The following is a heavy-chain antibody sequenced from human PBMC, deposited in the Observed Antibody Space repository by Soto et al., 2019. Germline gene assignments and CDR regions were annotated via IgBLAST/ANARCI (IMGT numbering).Heavy chain of an antibody. CDR3: AKVNEDFWSGYYDY. CDR1: GFTFSSYA. Sequence: EVQLLESGGGLVQPGGSLRLSCAASGFTFSSYAMSWVRQAPGKGLEWVSAISGSGGSTYYADSVKGRFTISRDNSKNTLYRQMNSLRAEDTAVYYCAKVNEDFWSGYYDYWGQGTLVTVSS. J-gene: IGHJ4*02. CDR2: ISGSGGST. V-gene: IGHV3-23*01. D-gene: IGHD3-3*01.